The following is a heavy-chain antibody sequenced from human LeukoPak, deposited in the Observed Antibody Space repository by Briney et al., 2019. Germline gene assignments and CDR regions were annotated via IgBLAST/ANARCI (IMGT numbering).Heavy chain of an antibody. CDR3: ARDQLYCTGGYCYFDY. Sequence: GGSLRLSCAASGFTFSSHWMHWVRQAPGKGLVWVSRIKSDGSSTSYADSVKGRFTISRDNAKNTLYLQMNSLRVEDTAVYYCARDQLYCTGGYCYFDYWGQGTLVTVSS. CDR2: IKSDGSST. CDR1: GFTFSSHW. D-gene: IGHD2-8*02. V-gene: IGHV3-74*01. J-gene: IGHJ4*02.